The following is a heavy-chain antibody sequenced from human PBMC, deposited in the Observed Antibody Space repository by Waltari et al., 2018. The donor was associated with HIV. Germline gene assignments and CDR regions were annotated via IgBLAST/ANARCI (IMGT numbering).Heavy chain of an antibody. J-gene: IGHJ4*02. V-gene: IGHV2-5*02. CDR2: IYWDDDQ. Sequence: QITLNESGPNLVKPTHTLTLTCIFSGFSLNTSGEAVGWIRQPPGKGLEWLALIYWDDDQRYSPSLKYRVTLTKDTSKNQVVLTLTNVDPVDTATYYCTHRRRRSYGAAPYDFWGQGIFVAVSS. D-gene: IGHD3-10*01. CDR3: THRRRRSYGAAPYDF. CDR1: GFSLNTSGEA.